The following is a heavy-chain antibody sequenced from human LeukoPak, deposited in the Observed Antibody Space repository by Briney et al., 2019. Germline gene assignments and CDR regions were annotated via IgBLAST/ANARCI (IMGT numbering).Heavy chain of an antibody. J-gene: IGHJ4*02. CDR1: GFTVSSNY. Sequence: GGSLRLSCAASGFTVSSNYMSWARQAPGKGLEWVSVIYSGGSTYYADSVKGRFTISRDNSKNTLYLQMNSLRAEDTAVYYCARERKSGRRIFDYWGQGTLVTVSS. V-gene: IGHV3-53*01. CDR2: IYSGGST. D-gene: IGHD3-3*01. CDR3: ARERKSGRRIFDY.